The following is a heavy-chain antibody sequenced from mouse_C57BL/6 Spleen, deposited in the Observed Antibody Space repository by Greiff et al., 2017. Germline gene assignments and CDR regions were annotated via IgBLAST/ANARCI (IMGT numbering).Heavy chain of an antibody. CDR1: GYSITSGYY. V-gene: IGHV3-6*01. J-gene: IGHJ3*01. Sequence: EVQLQQSGPGLVKPSQSLSLTCSVTGYSITSGYYWNWIRQFPGNKLAWMGYISYDGSNNYNPSLKNRISITRDTSKNQFFLKLNSVTTEDTATYYCARAGWLPFAYWGQGTLVTVSA. CDR2: ISYDGSN. CDR3: ARAGWLPFAY. D-gene: IGHD2-3*01.